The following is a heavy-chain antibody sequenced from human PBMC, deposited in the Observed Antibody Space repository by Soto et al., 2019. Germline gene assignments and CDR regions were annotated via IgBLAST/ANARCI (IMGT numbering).Heavy chain of an antibody. CDR1: GFTVSSNY. CDR2: IYSGDTT. CDR3: ARERRTLYGTDV. J-gene: IGHJ6*02. Sequence: EVQLVESGGGLVQPGGSLRLSCAASGFTVSSNYMSWVRQAPGKGLEWVSVIYSGDTTYYADSVKGRFTISRDNSKNTLYLQMNSLRAEDTAVYYCARERRTLYGTDVWGQGTTVTVSS. V-gene: IGHV3-66*01.